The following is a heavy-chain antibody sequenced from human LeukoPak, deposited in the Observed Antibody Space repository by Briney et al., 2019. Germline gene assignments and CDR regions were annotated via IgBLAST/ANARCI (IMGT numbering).Heavy chain of an antibody. CDR3: TRDWYQVYYDSSGYYYPDY. CDR1: GFTFGDYA. Sequence: GGSLRLSCRASGFTFGDYAMSWVRQAPGKGLEWVGFIRSKPYGGTTEYDASVKGRFTISRDDSKSIAYLQMNSLRTGDTAVYYCTRDWYQVYYDSSGYYYPDYWGQGTLVTVSP. D-gene: IGHD3-22*01. V-gene: IGHV3-49*04. CDR2: IRSKPYGGTT. J-gene: IGHJ4*02.